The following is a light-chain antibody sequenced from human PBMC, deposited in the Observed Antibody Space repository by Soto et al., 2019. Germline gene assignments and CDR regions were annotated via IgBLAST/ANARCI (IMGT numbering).Light chain of an antibody. Sequence: QSVLTQPPSVSGAPGQRVTISCTGSSSSIGAGFDVHWYQQLPGTAPKLLIYGNSNRPSGVPDRFSGSKSGTSASLAITGLQTDDEADYYCQSYDSSLSASDVFGTGTKLTVL. CDR1: SSSIGAGFD. V-gene: IGLV1-40*01. J-gene: IGLJ1*01. CDR2: GNS. CDR3: QSYDSSLSASDV.